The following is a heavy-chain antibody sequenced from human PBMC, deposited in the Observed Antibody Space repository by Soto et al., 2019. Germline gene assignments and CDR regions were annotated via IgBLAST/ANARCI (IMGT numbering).Heavy chain of an antibody. D-gene: IGHD6-13*01. CDR3: ARESWGSSSWYSDGAPDP. Sequence: ASVKVSCKASGYTFTSYYMHWVRQAPGQGLEWMGIINPSGGSTSYAQKFQGRVTMTRDTSTSTVYMELSSLRSEDTAVYYCARESWGSSSWYSDGAPDPWGQGTLVTVSS. V-gene: IGHV1-46*01. CDR1: GYTFTSYY. CDR2: INPSGGST. J-gene: IGHJ5*02.